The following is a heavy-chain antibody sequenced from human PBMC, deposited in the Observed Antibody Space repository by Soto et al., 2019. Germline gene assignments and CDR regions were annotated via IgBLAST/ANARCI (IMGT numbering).Heavy chain of an antibody. Sequence: EVQLVESGGGLILPGGSLRLSCAASGFTFNTHWMHWVRQAPGKGLVWVSRINSDGSITDYAASVKGRFSISSDNSKNTLYLQMTSLSPEDTAVYYCARAMNSVGAAAKGDFWGQVPLLTVSS. V-gene: IGHV3-74*01. D-gene: IGHD1-26*01. CDR3: ARAMNSVGAAAKGDF. J-gene: IGHJ1*01. CDR2: INSDGSIT. CDR1: GFTFNTHW.